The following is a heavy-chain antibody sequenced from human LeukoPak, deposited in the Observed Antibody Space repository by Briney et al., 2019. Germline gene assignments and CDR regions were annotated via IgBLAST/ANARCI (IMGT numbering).Heavy chain of an antibody. CDR2: IYYAGST. Sequence: PSETLSLTCTVSGGSISSYYWGWIRQPPGKGLEWIGSIYYAGSTYYNSSLKSRVTISVDTSKNQFSLRMSFVSAADTAVYYCASIAAAGNEWGQGALVIVSS. D-gene: IGHD6-13*01. CDR1: GGSISSYY. CDR3: ASIAAAGNE. V-gene: IGHV4-39*01. J-gene: IGHJ4*02.